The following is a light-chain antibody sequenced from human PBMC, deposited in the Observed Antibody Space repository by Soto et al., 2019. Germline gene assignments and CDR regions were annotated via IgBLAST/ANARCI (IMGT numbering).Light chain of an antibody. CDR2: YDD. Sequence: QSVLTQPPSVSAAPRQRVTISCSGSRSNIGNNAVNWYQQLPGKAPKLLIYYDDLLSSGVSDRFSGSKSGTSASLAISGLQSEDEADYYCAVWDDNLNGLVFGGGTKVTVL. CDR3: AVWDDNLNGLV. J-gene: IGLJ2*01. CDR1: RSNIGNNA. V-gene: IGLV1-36*01.